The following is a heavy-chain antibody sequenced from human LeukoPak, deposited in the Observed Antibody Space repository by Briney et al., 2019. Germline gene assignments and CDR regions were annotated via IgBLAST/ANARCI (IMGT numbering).Heavy chain of an antibody. CDR2: INPNSGGT. V-gene: IGHV1-2*02. J-gene: IGHJ1*01. D-gene: IGHD3-10*01. CDR3: ATEGFTMVRGVIIIDLDFQH. Sequence: ASVKVSCKASGYTFTGYYMDWVRQAPGQGLEWMGWINPNSGGTNYAQKFQGRVTMTRDTSISTAYMELNRLTSDDTAVYYCATEGFTMVRGVIIIDLDFQHWGQGTLVTVSS. CDR1: GYTFTGYY.